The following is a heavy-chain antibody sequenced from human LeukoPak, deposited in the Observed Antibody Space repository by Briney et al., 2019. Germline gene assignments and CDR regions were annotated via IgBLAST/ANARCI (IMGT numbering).Heavy chain of an antibody. CDR2: INPNSGGT. V-gene: IGHV1-2*02. CDR1: GYTFTGYY. J-gene: IGHJ6*03. CDR3: ARSGKIAAAGSYYYYYMDV. D-gene: IGHD6-13*01. Sequence: ASVKVSCKASGYTFTGYYMHWVRQAPGQGLEWMGWINPNSGGTNYAQKFQGRVTMTRDTSISTAYMELSSLRSEDTAVYYCARSGKIAAAGSYYYYYMDVWGKGTTVTVSS.